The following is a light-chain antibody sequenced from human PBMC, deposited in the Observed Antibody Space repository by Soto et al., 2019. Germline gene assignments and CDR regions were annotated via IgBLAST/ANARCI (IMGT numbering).Light chain of an antibody. J-gene: IGKJ4*01. CDR2: WAS. CDR1: QSVLYSSNNKNY. V-gene: IGKV4-1*01. Sequence: DIVMTQSPDSLAVSLGERATIDCNSSQSVLYSSNNKNYLAWYQQKAGQPPKLLIYWASTRESGVPDRFSGSGSGTDFTLTISSLQAEDVAVYYCQQYYTTPLTFGGGTKVDI. CDR3: QQYYTTPLT.